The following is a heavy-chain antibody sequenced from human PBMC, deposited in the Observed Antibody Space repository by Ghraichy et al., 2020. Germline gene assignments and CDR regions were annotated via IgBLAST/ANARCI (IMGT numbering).Heavy chain of an antibody. CDR3: ARDTYYDSSGYYYGYDY. V-gene: IGHV4-4*07. D-gene: IGHD3-22*01. Sequence: SETLSLTCTVSGGSISSYYWSWIRQPAGKGLEWIGCIYTSGSTNYNPSLKSRVTMSVDTSKNQFSLKLSSVTAADTAVYYCARDTYYDSSGYYYGYDYWGQGTLVTVSS. CDR1: GGSISSYY. CDR2: IYTSGST. J-gene: IGHJ4*02.